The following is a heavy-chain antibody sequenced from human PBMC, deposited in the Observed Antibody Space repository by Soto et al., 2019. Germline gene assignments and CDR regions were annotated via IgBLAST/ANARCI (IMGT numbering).Heavy chain of an antibody. Sequence: GASVKVSCKASEDTFSIYTLSWVRQAPGQGLERMGGIIPIFGTANYAQKFQGRVTITADESTSTAYMEMSSLRSEDTAVYYFARCIAAAADFYYYGMDVWGRGTTVTVS. D-gene: IGHD6-13*01. CDR1: EDTFSIYT. CDR2: IIPIFGTA. CDR3: ARCIAAAADFYYYGMDV. V-gene: IGHV1-69*13. J-gene: IGHJ6*02.